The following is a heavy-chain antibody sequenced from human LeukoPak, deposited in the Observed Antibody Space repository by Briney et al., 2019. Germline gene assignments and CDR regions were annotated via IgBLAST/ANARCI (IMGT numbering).Heavy chain of an antibody. CDR3: AKRGPQWLFPC. D-gene: IGHD3-22*01. J-gene: IGHJ4*02. CDR1: GFTFSSYT. V-gene: IGHV3-23*01. Sequence: PGGSLRLSCAASGFTFSSYTMSWVRQAPGKGLEWVSTITTSDGNTYYADSVKGRFTVSRDNSKSTLFLQMNSLRAEDTAVYYCAKRGPQWLFPCWGQGTLVTVSS. CDR2: ITTSDGNT.